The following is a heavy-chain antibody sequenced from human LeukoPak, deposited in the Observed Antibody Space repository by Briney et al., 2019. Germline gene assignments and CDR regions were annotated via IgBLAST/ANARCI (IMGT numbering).Heavy chain of an antibody. CDR1: GGSIASGSYY. CDR2: VHSNGKT. CDR3: VRDIGNFEIDY. V-gene: IGHV4-39*02. D-gene: IGHD1-7*01. Sequence: SETLSLTCSVSGGSIASGSYYWGWVRQSPGKGLDWIGSVHSNGKTYYNPSLNNRLIISADTSTDQFSQRLSPVTAADTAVYFCVRDIGNFEIDYWGQGTLVTVSS. J-gene: IGHJ4*02.